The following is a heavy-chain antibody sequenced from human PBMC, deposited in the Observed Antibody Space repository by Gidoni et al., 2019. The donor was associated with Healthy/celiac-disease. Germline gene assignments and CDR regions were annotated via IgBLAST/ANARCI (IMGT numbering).Heavy chain of an antibody. D-gene: IGHD3-22*01. V-gene: IGHV3-66*02. J-gene: IGHJ4*02. CDR1: GFTVSSNY. CDR2: IYSGGST. Sequence: EVQLVESGGGLVQPGGSLRLSCAAAGFTVSSNYMSWVRQAPGKGLEWVSVIYSGGSTYYADSVKGRFTISRDNSKNTLYLQMNSLRAEDTAVYYCARDYYDSSGYEFDYWGQGTLVTVSS. CDR3: ARDYYDSSGYEFDY.